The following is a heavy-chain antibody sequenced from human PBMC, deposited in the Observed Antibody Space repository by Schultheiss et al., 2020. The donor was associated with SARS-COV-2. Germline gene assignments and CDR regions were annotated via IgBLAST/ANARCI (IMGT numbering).Heavy chain of an antibody. CDR1: GYSFTSYW. D-gene: IGHD2-15*01. J-gene: IGHJ5*02. CDR2: IYPGDSDT. Sequence: GGSLRLSCKGSGYSFTSYWIGWVRQMPGKGLEWMGIIYPGDSDTRYSPSFQGQVTISADKSISTAYLQWSSLKASDTAMYYCASLGVVVAAPPEESRPWGQGTLVTVSS. CDR3: ASLGVVVAAPPEESRP. V-gene: IGHV5-51*01.